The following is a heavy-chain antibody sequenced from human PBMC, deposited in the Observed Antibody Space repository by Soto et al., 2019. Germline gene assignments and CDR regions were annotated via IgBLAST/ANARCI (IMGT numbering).Heavy chain of an antibody. CDR2: ISYDGSNK. D-gene: IGHD3-3*01. V-gene: IGHV3-30-3*01. J-gene: IGHJ6*02. Sequence: PGGSLRLSCAASGFTFSSYAMHWVRQAPGKGLEWVAVISYDGSNKYYADSVKGRFTISRDNSKNTLYLQMNSLRAEDTAVYYCAGLRFLEWPANYYYYGMDVWGQGTTVTAP. CDR3: AGLRFLEWPANYYYYGMDV. CDR1: GFTFSSYA.